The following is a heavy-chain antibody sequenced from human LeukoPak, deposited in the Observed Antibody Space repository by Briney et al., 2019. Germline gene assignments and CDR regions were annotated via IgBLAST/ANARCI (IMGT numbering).Heavy chain of an antibody. CDR3: ARRGEI. J-gene: IGHJ3*02. V-gene: IGHV4-61*09. Sequence: SETLSLTCTVSGGSVSGGSISSGTYYWNWIRQPAGKGLEWIGHTYTSGSTDYNPSLKSRVTISLDTSKNQFSLKLSFVTAADTAVYYCARRGEIWGQGTMVTVSS. D-gene: IGHD3-10*01. CDR1: GGSISSGTYY. CDR2: TYTSGST.